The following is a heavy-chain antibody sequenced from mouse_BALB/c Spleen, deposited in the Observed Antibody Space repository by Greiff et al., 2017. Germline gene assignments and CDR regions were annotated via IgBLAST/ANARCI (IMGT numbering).Heavy chain of an antibody. V-gene: IGHV1-7*01. CDR1: GYTFTSYW. CDR2: INPSTGYT. CDR3: ARNYGNYPYAMDY. J-gene: IGHJ4*01. D-gene: IGHD2-1*01. Sequence: VKLKESGAELAKPGASVKMSCKASGYTFTSYWMHWVKQRPGQGLEWIGYINPSTGYTEYNQKFKDKATLTADKSSSTAYMQLSSLTSEDSAVYYCARNYGNYPYAMDYWGQGTSVTVSS.